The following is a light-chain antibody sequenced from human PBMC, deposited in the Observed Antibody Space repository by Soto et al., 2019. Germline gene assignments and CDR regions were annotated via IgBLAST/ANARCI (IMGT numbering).Light chain of an antibody. CDR3: KSYTSSDTYV. J-gene: IGLJ1*01. V-gene: IGLV2-14*03. CDR2: DVT. Sequence: QSALTQPASVSGSPGRSITISCTGTSGDIGTYNFVSWYQQHPGKAPKLIISDVTNRPSGVSSRFSGSKSDNTASLTISGLQSEDEADYYCKSYTSSDTYVFGTGTKLTVL. CDR1: SGDIGTYNF.